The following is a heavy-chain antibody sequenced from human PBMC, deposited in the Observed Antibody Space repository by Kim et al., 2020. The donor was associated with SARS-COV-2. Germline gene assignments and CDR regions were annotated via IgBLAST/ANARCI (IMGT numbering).Heavy chain of an antibody. J-gene: IGHJ4*02. V-gene: IGHV3-15*01. Sequence: TIDDAAPVKGRFTISRDDSKNTLFLQMNSLKTEDTAMYYCTSDKSPSGYWGQGTLVTVSS. D-gene: IGHD6-6*01. CDR2: TI. CDR3: TSDKSPSGY.